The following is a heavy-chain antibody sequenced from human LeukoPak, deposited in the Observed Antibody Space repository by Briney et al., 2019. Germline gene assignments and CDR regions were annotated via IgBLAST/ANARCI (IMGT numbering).Heavy chain of an antibody. CDR1: GGSISSYY. CDR2: SHYSGST. V-gene: IGHV4-59*01. Sequence: SETLSLTCTVSGGSISSYYWSWIRQPPGKGLEWIGYSHYSGSTTYNPSLKTRVTISLDTSKHQFSLQLSSVTAADTALYYCPRPTEGYCRGRSCYSYYYYMDVLGKGTTVTVSS. CDR3: PRPTEGYCRGRSCYSYYYYMDV. D-gene: IGHD2-15*01. J-gene: IGHJ6*03.